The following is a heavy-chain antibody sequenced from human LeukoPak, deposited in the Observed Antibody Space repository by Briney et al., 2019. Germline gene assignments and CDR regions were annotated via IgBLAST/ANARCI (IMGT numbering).Heavy chain of an antibody. D-gene: IGHD3-16*01. J-gene: IGHJ4*02. CDR3: AGSYLLHRYLHRITSVFDY. Sequence: SGTLSLTCAVYGGSFSGYYWSWVRQPPGKGLEWVWEINHSGSTNYNPSLKSRVTISVDTSKNQFSLKLSSVIAADTAVYYCAGSYLLHRYLHRITSVFDYWGQGTLVTVSS. V-gene: IGHV4-34*01. CDR2: INHSGST. CDR1: GGSFSGYY.